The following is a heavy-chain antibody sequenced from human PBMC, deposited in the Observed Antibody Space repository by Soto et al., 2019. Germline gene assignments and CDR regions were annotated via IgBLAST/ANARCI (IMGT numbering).Heavy chain of an antibody. J-gene: IGHJ4*02. D-gene: IGHD3-10*01. Sequence: QVQLVQSGAEVKRPGSSVKVSCKASGDTFNFHSINWVRQAPGLGLEWMGRVNPILSMSNFAQRFQGRVKXTXDXXTSTAYMELSGLRSEDTAIYYCATSYGSGYRAFDYWGQGALVTVSS. V-gene: IGHV1-69*04. CDR1: GDTFNFHS. CDR3: ATSYGSGYRAFDY. CDR2: VNPILSMS.